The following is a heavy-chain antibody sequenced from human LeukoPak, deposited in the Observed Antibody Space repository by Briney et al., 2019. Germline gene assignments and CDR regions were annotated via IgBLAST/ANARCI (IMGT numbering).Heavy chain of an antibody. CDR3: AKGTESYYYFYYMDV. CDR1: GYGFTGYY. CDR2: INPNSGGT. D-gene: IGHD3/OR15-3a*01. Sequence: ASVKVSCKTSGYGFTGYYIQWVRQAPGQGLEWMGWINPNSGGTNYAQKSGRVTMTRDTSISTAYMELIRLTSDDTAVYYCAKGTESYYYFYYMDVWGKGTTVTVSS. J-gene: IGHJ6*03. V-gene: IGHV1-2*02.